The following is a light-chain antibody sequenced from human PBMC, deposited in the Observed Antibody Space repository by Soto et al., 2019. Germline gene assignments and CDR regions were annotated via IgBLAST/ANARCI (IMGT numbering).Light chain of an antibody. CDR3: AAWDDGLNADG. J-gene: IGLJ1*01. V-gene: IGLV1-47*02. Sequence: QSALIQPPSASSTPGQRVTISCSGSYSNIGTFYVYWYQLLPGSAPRLLVYLDHQRPSGVPDRFSGSKSGTSASLAISGLRSEDEGDYFCAAWDDGLNADGFGTGTKVTVL. CDR1: YSNIGTFY. CDR2: LDH.